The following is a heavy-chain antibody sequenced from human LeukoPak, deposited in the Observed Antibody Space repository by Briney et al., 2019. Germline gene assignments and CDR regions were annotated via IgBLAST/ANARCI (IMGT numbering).Heavy chain of an antibody. J-gene: IGHJ4*02. CDR3: TTTHYGDYVLVGFDY. CDR2: IKSKTDGGTT. Sequence: KPGGSLRLSCAASGFTFSNAWMSWVRRAPGKGLEWVGRIKSKTDGGTTDYAAPVKGRFTISRDDSKNTLYLQMNSLKTEDTAVYYCTTTHYGDYVLVGFDYWGQGTLVTVSS. CDR1: GFTFSNAW. D-gene: IGHD4-17*01. V-gene: IGHV3-15*01.